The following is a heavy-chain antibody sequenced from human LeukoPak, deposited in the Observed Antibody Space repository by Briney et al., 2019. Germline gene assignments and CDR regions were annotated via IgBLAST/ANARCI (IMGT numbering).Heavy chain of an antibody. D-gene: IGHD3/OR15-3a*01. V-gene: IGHV1-8*01. CDR1: GYTFTIYD. CDR3: ARALSWTTNSYYYMDV. CDR2: MNPNSGNT. J-gene: IGHJ6*03. Sequence: ASVTVSFTASGYTFTIYDINWVRQATGQGQGWMGWMNPNSGNTGYAQKFQGRVTMTKNTSITTAYMELSSLRSEDTAVYYCARALSWTTNSYYYMDVWGKGSTVTVSS.